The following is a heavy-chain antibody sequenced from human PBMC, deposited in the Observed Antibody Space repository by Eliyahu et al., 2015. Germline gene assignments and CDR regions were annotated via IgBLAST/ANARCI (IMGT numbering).Heavy chain of an antibody. V-gene: IGHV3-23*04. CDR1: GFXFSXXA. J-gene: IGHJ3*02. Sequence: EVQLVESGGGLVQPGGSLRLXCXASGFXFSXXAMSWVRQAPGKGLGWVSAISGSGGSTYYADSVKGRFTISRDNSKNTLYLQMNSLRAEDTAVYYCAKGYYYDSSGYYYVHAFDIWGQGTMVTVSS. CDR2: ISGSGGST. CDR3: AKGYYYDSSGYYYVHAFDI. D-gene: IGHD3-22*01.